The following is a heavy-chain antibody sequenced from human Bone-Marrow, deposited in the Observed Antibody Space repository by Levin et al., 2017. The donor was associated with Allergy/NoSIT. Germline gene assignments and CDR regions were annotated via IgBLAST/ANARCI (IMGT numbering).Heavy chain of an antibody. D-gene: IGHD3-3*01. CDR2: INPNSGDT. J-gene: IGHJ4*02. V-gene: IGHV1-2*02. CDR1: GYTFTGYY. CDR3: ARERSITIFGVVPNKTFDY. Sequence: GASVKVSCKASGYTFTGYYLHWVRQAPGQGLEWMGWINPNSGDTNSAQKFQGRVTMTRDTSITTAYMELSRLTSDDTAVYYCARERSITIFGVVPNKTFDYWGQGTLVTVSS.